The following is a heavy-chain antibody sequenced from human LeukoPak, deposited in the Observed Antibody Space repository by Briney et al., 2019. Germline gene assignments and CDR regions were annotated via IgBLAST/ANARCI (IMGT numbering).Heavy chain of an antibody. D-gene: IGHD5-12*01. V-gene: IGHV3-74*01. CDR3: ARDRGYTQDY. CDR2: IKSDGSST. Sequence: GGSLRLSCAASGFTFSSYWMHWVRQAPGKGLAWVSHIKSDGSSTSYADSVKGRFTISRDNAKNTLYLQMNSLRAEDTAVYYYARDRGYTQDYWGQGTLVTVSS. J-gene: IGHJ4*02. CDR1: GFTFSSYW.